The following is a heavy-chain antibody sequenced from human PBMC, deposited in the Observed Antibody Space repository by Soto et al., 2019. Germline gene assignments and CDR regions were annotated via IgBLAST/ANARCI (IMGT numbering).Heavy chain of an antibody. D-gene: IGHD2-15*01. V-gene: IGHV3-33*03. CDR3: VKESTPPFFDS. CDR1: GFTLNNYG. J-gene: IGHJ4*02. CDR2: MWYDGLRQ. Sequence: PGGSLRLSCVGSGFTLNNYGVHWVRQAPGKGLEWVALMWYDGLRQTYLDSVRGRFTVSRDSSTNTIYLQMNGLRVEDTGNYFCVKESTPPFFDSWGQGTPVTVSS.